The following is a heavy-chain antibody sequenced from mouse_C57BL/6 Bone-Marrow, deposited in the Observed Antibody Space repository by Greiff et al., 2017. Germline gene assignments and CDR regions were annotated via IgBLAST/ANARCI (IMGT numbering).Heavy chain of an antibody. D-gene: IGHD1-1*01. CDR3: ARSPLTTVGRGVYAMDY. CDR1: YFAFMASA. V-gene: IGHV1-49*01. Sequence: LQQSGAELVRPWSSVKLSCKDSYFAFMASAMHWVKQRPGHGLEWIGSFTMYSDATEYSENFKGKATLTANTSSSTAYMELSSLTSEDSAVYYCARSPLTTVGRGVYAMDYWGQGTSVTVSS. J-gene: IGHJ4*01. CDR2: FTMYSDAT.